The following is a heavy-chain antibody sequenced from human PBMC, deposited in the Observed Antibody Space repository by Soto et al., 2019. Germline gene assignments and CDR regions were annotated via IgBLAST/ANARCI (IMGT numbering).Heavy chain of an antibody. J-gene: IGHJ3*02. D-gene: IGHD3-16*01. V-gene: IGHV1-69*18. CDR1: GGTFSTHT. CDR2: IIPIFGTA. CDR3: ARRLEYYESHPSRADDSFEI. Sequence: QVQLVQSGAEVKKPGSSVKVSCKTSGGTFSTHTISWVRQAPGQGLEWMGRIIPIFGTAKYAQNFQGRVTITAEESTNTSYMELSSLRSEDTAVYFCARRLEYYESHPSRADDSFEIWGQGTMVTVSS.